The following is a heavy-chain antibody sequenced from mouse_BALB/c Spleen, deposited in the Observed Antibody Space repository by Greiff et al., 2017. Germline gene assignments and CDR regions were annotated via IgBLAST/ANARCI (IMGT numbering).Heavy chain of an antibody. CDR3: ARDYDYDFDY. V-gene: IGHV1-80*01. J-gene: IGHJ2*01. Sequence: VQLQQSGAELVRPGSSVKISCKASGYAFSSYWMHWVKQRPGQGLEWIGQIYPGDGDTNYNGKFKGKATLTADKSSSTAYMQLSSLTSEDSAVYFCARDYDYDFDYWGQGTTLTVSS. CDR1: GYAFSSYW. D-gene: IGHD2-4*01. CDR2: IYPGDGDT.